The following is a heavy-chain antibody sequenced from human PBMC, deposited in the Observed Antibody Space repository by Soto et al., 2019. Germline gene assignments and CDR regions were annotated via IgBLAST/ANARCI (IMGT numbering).Heavy chain of an antibody. CDR2: IYSGGST. J-gene: IGHJ2*01. V-gene: IGHV3-66*01. CDR3: ARAGDSISLKWYFDL. CDR1: GFTVSSNY. D-gene: IGHD3-22*01. Sequence: EVQLVESGGGLVQPGGSLRLSCAASGFTVSSNYMSWVRQAPGKGLEWVSVIYSGGSTYYADSVKGRFTISRDNSKNTLYLQMNSLRAEDTAVYYCARAGDSISLKWYFDLWGRGTLVTVSS.